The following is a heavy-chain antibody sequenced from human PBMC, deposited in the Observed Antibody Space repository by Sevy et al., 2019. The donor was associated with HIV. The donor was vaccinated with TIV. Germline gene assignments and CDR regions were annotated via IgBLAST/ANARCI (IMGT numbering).Heavy chain of an antibody. Sequence: ASVKVSCKASGGTFSSYAISWVRQAPGQGLEWMGGIIPIFGTANYAQKFQGRVTITADKSTTTAYMELSSLRSADTAVNYCASTDDYFDYWGQGTLVTVSS. CDR1: GGTFSSYA. CDR3: ASTDDYFDY. J-gene: IGHJ4*02. D-gene: IGHD4-17*01. CDR2: IIPIFGTA. V-gene: IGHV1-69*06.